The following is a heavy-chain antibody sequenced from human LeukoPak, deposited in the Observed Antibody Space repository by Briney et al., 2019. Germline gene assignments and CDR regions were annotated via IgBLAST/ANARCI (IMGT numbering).Heavy chain of an antibody. V-gene: IGHV4-59*01. CDR1: GGSISSYY. J-gene: IGHJ4*02. CDR2: IYYSGST. CDR3: ARGGSAYYYDSSGVYYFDY. Sequence: SETLSLTCTVSGGSISSYYWTWIRQPPGKGLEWIGYIYYSGSTNYHPSLKTRVTISVDTPKNQFSLKLSSVTAADTAVYYCARGGSAYYYDSSGVYYFDYWGQGTLVTVSS. D-gene: IGHD3-22*01.